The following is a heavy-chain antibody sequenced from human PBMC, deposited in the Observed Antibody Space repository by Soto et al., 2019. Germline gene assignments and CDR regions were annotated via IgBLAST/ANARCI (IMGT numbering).Heavy chain of an antibody. J-gene: IGHJ6*02. CDR1: GFTFSSYG. D-gene: IGHD1-7*01. CDR3: ARDTARITGTEDYYYGMDV. Sequence: QVQLVESGGGVVQPGRSLRLSCAASGFTFSSYGMHWVRQAPGEGLEWVAVIWYDGSNKYYADSVKGRFTISRDNSKNTLYLQMNSLRAEDTAVYYCARDTARITGTEDYYYGMDVWGQGTTVTVSS. CDR2: IWYDGSNK. V-gene: IGHV3-33*01.